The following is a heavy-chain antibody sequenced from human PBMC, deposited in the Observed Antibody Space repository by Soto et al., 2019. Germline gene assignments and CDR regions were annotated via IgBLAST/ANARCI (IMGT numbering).Heavy chain of an antibody. CDR1: GFTFSGYG. Sequence: QVQLVESGGGVVQPGRSLRLSCAASGFTFSGYGMYWVRQAPGKRLEWVAVISYDGSNEYYADSVKGRFTISRDNSENTLFLQMNSLRAEDTAVYYCAKGFCSGSGCVSDYWGQGTLVTVSS. J-gene: IGHJ4*02. CDR3: AKGFCSGSGCVSDY. D-gene: IGHD2-15*01. CDR2: ISYDGSNE. V-gene: IGHV3-30*18.